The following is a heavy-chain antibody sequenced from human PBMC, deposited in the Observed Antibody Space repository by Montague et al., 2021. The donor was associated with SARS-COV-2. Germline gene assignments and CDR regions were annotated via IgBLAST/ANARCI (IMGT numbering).Heavy chain of an antibody. D-gene: IGHD2-15*01. CDR2: INYSGST. CDR1: GGSISSYY. Sequence: SETLSLTCTVAGGSISSYYWSWIRQPPGKGLEWIGYINYSGSTNYNPSLKSRVTISVDTSKNQFSLILSSVTAADTAVYYCARNLVVHYWYGMDVWGQGTTVTVSS. V-gene: IGHV4-59*01. CDR3: ARNLVVHYWYGMDV. J-gene: IGHJ6*02.